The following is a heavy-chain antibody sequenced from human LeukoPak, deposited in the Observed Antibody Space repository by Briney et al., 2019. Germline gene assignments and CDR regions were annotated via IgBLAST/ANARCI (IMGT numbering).Heavy chain of an antibody. CDR3: ARHVSSFGEDS. CDR2: INPRSGGT. Sequence: ASVKVSCKASGYIFTNYYMHWVRQAPGQGLEWMGWINPRSGGTNFAQKFQGRVTMTRDTSISAAYMELSRLRSDDTAVYYCARHVSSFGEDSWGQGTLVTVSS. J-gene: IGHJ4*02. CDR1: GYIFTNYY. D-gene: IGHD3-3*02. V-gene: IGHV1-2*02.